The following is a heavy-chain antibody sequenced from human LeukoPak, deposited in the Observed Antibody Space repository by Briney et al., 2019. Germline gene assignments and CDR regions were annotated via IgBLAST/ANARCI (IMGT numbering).Heavy chain of an antibody. D-gene: IGHD2-2*01. J-gene: IGHJ5*02. CDR2: IIPIFGTA. CDR3: ARVSSYCSSTSCYRQFPHWFDP. CDR1: GGTFSSYA. V-gene: IGHV1-69*05. Sequence: GASVEVSCKASGGTFSSYAISWVRQAPGQGLEWMGGIIPIFGTANYAQKFQGRVTITTDESTSTAYMELSSLRSEDTAVYYCARVSSYCSSTSCYRQFPHWFDPWGQGTLVTVSS.